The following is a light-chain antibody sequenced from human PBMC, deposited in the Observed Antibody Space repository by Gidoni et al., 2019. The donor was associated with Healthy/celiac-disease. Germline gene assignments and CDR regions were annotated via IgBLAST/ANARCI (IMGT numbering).Light chain of an antibody. V-gene: IGLV3-1*01. J-gene: IGLJ2*01. CDR2: QDS. CDR1: KLGDKY. Sequence: SYELPQPPSVSVSPGQTASIPCSGDKLGDKYACWYQQKPGQSPVLVIYQDSKRPSGIPERFSGSNSGNTATLTISGTQAMDEADYYCQAWDSSSHVVFGGGTKLTVL. CDR3: QAWDSSSHVV.